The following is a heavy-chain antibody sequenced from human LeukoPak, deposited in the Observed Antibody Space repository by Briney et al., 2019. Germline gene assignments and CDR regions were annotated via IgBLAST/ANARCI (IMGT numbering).Heavy chain of an antibody. CDR2: IYSGGST. Sequence: SGGSLRLSCAASGFTVSSNYMSWVRQAPGKGLEWVSVIYSGGSTYYADSVKGRFTISRHNSKNTLYLQMNSLRAEDTAVYYCARDPSDTAMTTFDYWGQGTLVTVSS. D-gene: IGHD5-18*01. CDR1: GFTVSSNY. J-gene: IGHJ4*02. V-gene: IGHV3-53*04. CDR3: ARDPSDTAMTTFDY.